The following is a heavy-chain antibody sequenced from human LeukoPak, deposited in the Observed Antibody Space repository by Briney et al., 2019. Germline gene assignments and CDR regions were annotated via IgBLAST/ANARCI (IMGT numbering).Heavy chain of an antibody. D-gene: IGHD6-19*01. CDR3: ARASVVAVAMAL. Sequence: ASVKVSCKASGYTFTSYGISWVRQAPGQGLEWMGWISAYNGNTNYAQKLQGRVTMTTDTSTSTAYMEMRSLRSNDTAVYYCARASVVAVAMALWRQGTLVTVSS. CDR2: ISAYNGNT. CDR1: GYTFTSYG. V-gene: IGHV1-18*01. J-gene: IGHJ1*01.